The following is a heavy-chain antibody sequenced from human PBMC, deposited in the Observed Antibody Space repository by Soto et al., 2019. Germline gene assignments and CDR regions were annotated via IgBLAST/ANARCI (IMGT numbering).Heavy chain of an antibody. CDR1: GYSFTSYW. CDR3: ARRPFEMATIAPFDY. D-gene: IGHD5-12*01. V-gene: IGHV5-51*01. J-gene: IGHJ4*02. Sequence: GESLKISCKGPGYSFTSYWIGWVRQMPGKGLEWMGIIYPGDSDTRYSPSFQGQVTISADKSISTAYLQWSSLKASDTAMYYCARRPFEMATIAPFDYWGQGTLVTVSS. CDR2: IYPGDSDT.